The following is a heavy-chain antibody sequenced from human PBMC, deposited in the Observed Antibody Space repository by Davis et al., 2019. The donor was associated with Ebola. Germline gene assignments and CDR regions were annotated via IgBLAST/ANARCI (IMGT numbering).Heavy chain of an antibody. CDR1: GGISSSYA. J-gene: IGHJ4*02. CDR2: IIPIFGTA. Sequence: SVKVPCKASGGISSSYAISWVRQPPGQGLEWPGGIIPIFGTANYAQKFQGRVTITADKSTSTAYMELSSLRSEDTAVYYCARGPVDIVATIGRGAFDYWGQGTLVTVSS. D-gene: IGHD5-12*01. CDR3: ARGPVDIVATIGRGAFDY. V-gene: IGHV1-69*06.